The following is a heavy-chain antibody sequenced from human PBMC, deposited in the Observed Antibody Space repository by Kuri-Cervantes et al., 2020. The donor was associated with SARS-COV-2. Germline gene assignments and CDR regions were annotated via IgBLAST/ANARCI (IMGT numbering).Heavy chain of an antibody. V-gene: IGHV3-21*01. Sequence: GESLKISCAASGFTFSSYAMSWVRQAPGKGLEWVSSISSSSSYIYYADSVKGRFTISRDNAKNSLYLQMNSLRAEDTAVYYCARGYDSSGYEIYYYYYGMDVWGQGTTVTVSS. J-gene: IGHJ6*02. D-gene: IGHD3-22*01. CDR1: GFTFSSYA. CDR3: ARGYDSSGYEIYYYYYGMDV. CDR2: ISSSSSYI.